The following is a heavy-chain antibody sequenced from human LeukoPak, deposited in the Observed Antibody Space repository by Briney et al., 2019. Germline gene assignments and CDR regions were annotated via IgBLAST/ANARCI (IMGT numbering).Heavy chain of an antibody. CDR1: GFTFSSYA. CDR3: ARDLGY. J-gene: IGHJ4*02. CDR2: ISYDGSNK. V-gene: IGHV3-30*04. Sequence: GGSLRLSCAASGFTFSSYAMHWVRQAPGKGLEWVAVISYDGSNKYYADSVKGRFTISGDNSKNTLYLQMNSLRAEDTAVYYCARDLGYWGQGTLVTVSS.